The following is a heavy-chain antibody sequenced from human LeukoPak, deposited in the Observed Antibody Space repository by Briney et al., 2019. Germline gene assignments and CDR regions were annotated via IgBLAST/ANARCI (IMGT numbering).Heavy chain of an antibody. CDR3: AKVGGYGGSLFDY. CDR2: ISGSGGST. J-gene: IGHJ4*02. Sequence: GGSLRLSCAASGFTFSSYAMSWVRQAPGKGLEWASAISGSGGSTYYADSVKGRFTISRDNSKNTLYLQMNSLRAEDTAVYYCAKVGGYGGSLFDYWGQGTLVTVSS. CDR1: GFTFSSYA. V-gene: IGHV3-23*01. D-gene: IGHD4-23*01.